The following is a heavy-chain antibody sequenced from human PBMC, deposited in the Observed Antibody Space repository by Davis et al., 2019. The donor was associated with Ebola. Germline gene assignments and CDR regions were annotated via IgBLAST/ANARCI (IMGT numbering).Heavy chain of an antibody. D-gene: IGHD6-13*01. CDR1: GFIVSDKY. CDR2: SGNGLGT. Sequence: GGSLRLSCAASGFIVSDKYMSWVRQAPGKGLEWVSGFSGNGLGTYYADSVKGRFTISRDNSENTLYLQMGSLRAEDMAVYYCARGLAAAYFDYWGQGTLVTVPS. CDR3: ARGLAAAYFDY. J-gene: IGHJ4*02. V-gene: IGHV3-53*05.